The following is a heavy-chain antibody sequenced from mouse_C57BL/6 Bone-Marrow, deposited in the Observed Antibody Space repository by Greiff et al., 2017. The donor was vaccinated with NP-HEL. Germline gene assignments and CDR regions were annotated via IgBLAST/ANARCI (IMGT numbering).Heavy chain of an antibody. CDR3: ARHQGGTYGEYFDV. D-gene: IGHD1-1*02. CDR2: ISSGGSYT. J-gene: IGHJ1*03. Sequence: EVKLVESGGDLVKPGGSLKLSCAASGFTFSSYGMSWVRQTPDKRLEWVATISSGGSYTYYQDSVKGRVTISRDNAKNTLYLQISSLRSEDTAMYYCARHQGGTYGEYFDVWGTGTTVTVSS. CDR1: GFTFSSYG. V-gene: IGHV5-6*01.